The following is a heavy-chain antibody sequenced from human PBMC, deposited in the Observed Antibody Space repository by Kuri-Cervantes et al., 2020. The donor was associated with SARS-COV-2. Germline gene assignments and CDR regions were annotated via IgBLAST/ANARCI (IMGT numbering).Heavy chain of an antibody. CDR3: ARGGYYDILTGYENWFDP. CDR1: GYTFTSYA. D-gene: IGHD3-9*01. J-gene: IGHJ5*02. CDR2: ISAYNGNT. V-gene: IGHV1-18*01. Sequence: ASVKVSCKASGYTFTSYAMNWVRQAPGQGLEWMGWISAYNGNTNYAQKLQGRVTMTTDTSTSTAYMELRSLRSDDTAVYYCARGGYYDILTGYENWFDPWGQGTLVTVSS.